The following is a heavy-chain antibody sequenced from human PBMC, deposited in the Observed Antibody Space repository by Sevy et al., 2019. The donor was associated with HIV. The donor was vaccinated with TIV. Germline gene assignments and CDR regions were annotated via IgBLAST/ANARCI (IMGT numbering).Heavy chain of an antibody. V-gene: IGHV4-59*01. CDR1: GGSISSYY. D-gene: IGHD3-22*01. CDR2: IYYSGST. CDR3: ARGVYDSSGYYYFDY. Sequence: SETLSLTCTVSGGSISSYYWSWIRQPPGKGLEWIGYIYYSGSTNYNPSLKSRVTISVDTSKNQFSLKLSSVTAADTAVYYCARGVYDSSGYYYFDYWGQGTLVTVFS. J-gene: IGHJ4*02.